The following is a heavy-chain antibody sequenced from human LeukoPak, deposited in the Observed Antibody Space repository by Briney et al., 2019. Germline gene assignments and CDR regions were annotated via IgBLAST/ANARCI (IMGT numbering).Heavy chain of an antibody. J-gene: IGHJ4*02. D-gene: IGHD2-15*01. V-gene: IGHV1-2*02. CDR2: INPNSDGT. CDR1: GYTFTDSY. Sequence: ASVKVSCKASGYTFTDSYIHWVRQAPGQGLEWMGWINPNSDGTNYAQKFLGRVTFTRDTSISTAYMELSSLRSDDTALYYCASDRSSGLAADYWGQGTLVTVSS. CDR3: ASDRSSGLAADY.